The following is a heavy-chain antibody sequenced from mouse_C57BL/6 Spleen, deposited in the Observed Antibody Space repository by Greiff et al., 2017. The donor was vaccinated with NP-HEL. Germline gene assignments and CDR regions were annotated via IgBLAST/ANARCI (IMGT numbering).Heavy chain of an antibody. CDR2: IRNKANGYTT. CDR1: GFTFTDYY. Sequence: EVMLVESGGGLVQPGGSLSLSCAASGFTFTDYYMSWVRQPPGKALEWLGFIRNKANGYTTEYSASVKGRFTISRDNSQSILYLQMNALRAEDSATYYCARSPSYYYGSSYAMDYWGQGTSVTVSS. J-gene: IGHJ4*01. D-gene: IGHD1-1*01. V-gene: IGHV7-3*01. CDR3: ARSPSYYYGSSYAMDY.